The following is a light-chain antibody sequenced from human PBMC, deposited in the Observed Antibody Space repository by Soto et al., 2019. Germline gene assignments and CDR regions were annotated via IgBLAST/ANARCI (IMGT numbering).Light chain of an antibody. CDR3: QQYGSSPTT. CDR1: QSVSNSY. J-gene: IGKJ1*01. V-gene: IGKV3-20*01. Sequence: EIVLTQSPVTLSLSPGERATLSCRASQSVSNSYLAWYQQKPGRAPRLLIYGASSRATDIPDRFSGSGSGTDFTLTISRLEPVDSAVYYCQQYGSSPTTFGQGTKVDIK. CDR2: GAS.